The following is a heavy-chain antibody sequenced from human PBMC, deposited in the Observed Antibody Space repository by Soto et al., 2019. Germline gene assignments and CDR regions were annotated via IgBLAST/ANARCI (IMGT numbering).Heavy chain of an antibody. Sequence: EVQLVESGGGLVQPGGSLGLSCAASGVTFSSYWMSWVRLAPGKGLEWVAHIKQSGSDRYYVDSVRGRFTISRDNAKTSLYLKMNRLGVEDTAMYYCASVKSWAVSPWGQGTLVNVSS. CDR1: GVTFSSYW. V-gene: IGHV3-7*01. CDR3: ASVKSWAVSP. J-gene: IGHJ5*02. D-gene: IGHD3-10*01. CDR2: IKQSGSDR.